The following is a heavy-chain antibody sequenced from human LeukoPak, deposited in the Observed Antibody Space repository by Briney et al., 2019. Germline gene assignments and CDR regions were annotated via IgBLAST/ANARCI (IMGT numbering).Heavy chain of an antibody. D-gene: IGHD2-8*02. V-gene: IGHV3-49*04. Sequence: GGSLRLSCTASGFTFGDYGMNWVRQAPGKGLEWVGFIRSKAYGGTTEYAASVKGRFTISGDDSKSIAYLQMNSLKTEDTAVYFCIRDQYCTGGTCYFDYWGQGTLVTVSS. CDR1: GFTFGDYG. CDR3: IRDQYCTGGTCYFDY. J-gene: IGHJ4*02. CDR2: IRSKAYGGTT.